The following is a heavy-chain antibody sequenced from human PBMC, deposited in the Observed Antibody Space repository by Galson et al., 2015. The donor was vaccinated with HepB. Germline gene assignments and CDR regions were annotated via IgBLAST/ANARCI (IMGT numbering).Heavy chain of an antibody. CDR1: GGTFSSYA. V-gene: IGHV1-69*13. CDR3: ARAYSGRIKRQYCSNTGCYDYYYYMDG. D-gene: IGHD2-2*01. CDR2: IIPIFGTS. J-gene: IGHJ6*03. Sequence: SVKVSCKASGGTFSSYAISWVRQAPGQGLEWMGGIIPIFGTSNYAQKFQGRVTITADESTSTAYVEVSRLRSEDTAVYYCARAYSGRIKRQYCSNTGCYDYYYYMDGWGKGTTVTVSS.